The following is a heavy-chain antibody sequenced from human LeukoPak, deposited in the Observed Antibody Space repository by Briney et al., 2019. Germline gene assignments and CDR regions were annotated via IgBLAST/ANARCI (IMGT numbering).Heavy chain of an antibody. CDR1: GGSISSGDYY. CDR3: ARAPVTTPSDSFDY. CDR2: VYYSGST. V-gene: IGHV4-30-4*01. D-gene: IGHD4-17*01. Sequence: SQTLSLTCTVSGGSISSGDYYWSWIRQPPGKGLEWIGYVYYSGSTYYNPSLKSRVTISVDTSKNQFSLKLSSVTAADTAVYYCARAPVTTPSDSFDYWGQGTLVTVSS. J-gene: IGHJ4*02.